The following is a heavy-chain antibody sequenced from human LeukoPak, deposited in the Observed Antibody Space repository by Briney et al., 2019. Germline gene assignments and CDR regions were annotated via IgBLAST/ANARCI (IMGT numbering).Heavy chain of an antibody. Sequence: SQTLSLTCTVSGGSISSGSYYWSWIRQPAGKGLEWIGRIYTSGSTNYNPSLKSRVTISVDTSKNQFSLKLSSVTAADTAVYYCAREVGCSSTSCYKGYYYYYMDVWGKGTTVTVSS. J-gene: IGHJ6*03. V-gene: IGHV4-61*02. D-gene: IGHD2-2*02. CDR1: GGSISSGSYY. CDR2: IYTSGST. CDR3: AREVGCSSTSCYKGYYYYYMDV.